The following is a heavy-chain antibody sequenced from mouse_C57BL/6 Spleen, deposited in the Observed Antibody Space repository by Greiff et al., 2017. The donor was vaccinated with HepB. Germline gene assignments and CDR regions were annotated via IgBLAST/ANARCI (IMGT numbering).Heavy chain of an antibody. J-gene: IGHJ1*03. CDR3: ARSYYEYDGYFDV. Sequence: VQLQQSGPELVKPGASVKISCKASGYAFSSSWMNWVKQRPGKGLEWIGRIYPGDGDTNYNGKFKGKATLTADKSSSTAYMQLSSLTSEDSAVYVCARSYYEYDGYFDVWGTGTTVTVSS. CDR1: GYAFSSSW. CDR2: IYPGDGDT. D-gene: IGHD2-4*01. V-gene: IGHV1-82*01.